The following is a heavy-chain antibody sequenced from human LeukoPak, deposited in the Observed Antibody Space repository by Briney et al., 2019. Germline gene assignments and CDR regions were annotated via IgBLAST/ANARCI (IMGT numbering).Heavy chain of an antibody. J-gene: IGHJ4*02. V-gene: IGHV4-61*01. CDR2: IHTTGRT. CDR1: GDSVSSGNSY. Sequence: PSETLSLTCSVSGDSVSSGNSYWNWNRQPPGQGLEWIGSIHTTGRTKYNPSLKSRVTISTDTSKNQFSLTLNSVIPTDTAVYYCVRNLGIWGQGILVTVSS. CDR3: VRNLGI.